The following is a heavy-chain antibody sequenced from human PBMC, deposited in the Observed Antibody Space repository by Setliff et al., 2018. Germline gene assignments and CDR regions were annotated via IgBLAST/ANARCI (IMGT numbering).Heavy chain of an antibody. Sequence: GGSLRLSCAASGFTFSASTMNWVRQAPGKGLEWVSSISGSSSNFIYYADSVKGRFTISRDNAKNSLFLQMDSLRAEDTAVYYCARLALTGYDSSGYYYALDYYYYMDVWGKGTTVTVSS. CDR2: ISGSSSNFI. CDR1: GFTFSAST. D-gene: IGHD3-22*01. J-gene: IGHJ6*03. V-gene: IGHV3-21*01. CDR3: ARLALTGYDSSGYYYALDYYYYMDV.